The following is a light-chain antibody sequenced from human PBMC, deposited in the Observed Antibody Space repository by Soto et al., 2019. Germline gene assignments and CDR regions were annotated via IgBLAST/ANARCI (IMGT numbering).Light chain of an antibody. J-gene: IGLJ2*01. V-gene: IGLV2-8*01. CDR2: EVS. Sequence: QSALTQPPSASGSPGQSVTISCIGTSSDVGGYNCVSWYQQHPGKAPKLMIYEVSKRPSGVPDRFSGSKSGNTASLTVSGLQAEDEADYYCSSYAGSNIPVVFGGGTQLTVL. CDR1: SSDVGGYNC. CDR3: SSYAGSNIPVV.